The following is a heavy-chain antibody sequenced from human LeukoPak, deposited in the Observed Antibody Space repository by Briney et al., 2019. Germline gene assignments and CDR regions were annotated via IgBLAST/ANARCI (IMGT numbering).Heavy chain of an antibody. Sequence: SGTLSLTCGVSGGSITNTNYWTWVRQPPGKGLEWIGEVHLSGASNYNPSLKSRVNMSIDKSKNQLSLELTSVTAADTAIYYCTRESGAFSPFGFWGQGTLVTVSS. D-gene: IGHD1-26*01. V-gene: IGHV4-4*02. J-gene: IGHJ4*02. CDR3: TRESGAFSPFGF. CDR2: VHLSGAS. CDR1: GGSITNTNY.